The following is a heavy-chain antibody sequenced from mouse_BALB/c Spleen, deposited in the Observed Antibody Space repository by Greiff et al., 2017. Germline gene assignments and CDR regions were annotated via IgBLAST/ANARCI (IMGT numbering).Heavy chain of an antibody. CDR3: ARGPYGNAMDY. Sequence: VQLQQSGAELAKPGASVKMSCKASGYTFTSYWMHWVKQRPGQGLEWIGYINPSTGYTEYNQKFKDKATLTADKSSSTAYMQLSSLTSEDSAVYYCARGPYGNAMDYWGQGTSVTVSS. D-gene: IGHD2-1*01. J-gene: IGHJ4*01. V-gene: IGHV1-7*01. CDR2: INPSTGYT. CDR1: GYTFTSYW.